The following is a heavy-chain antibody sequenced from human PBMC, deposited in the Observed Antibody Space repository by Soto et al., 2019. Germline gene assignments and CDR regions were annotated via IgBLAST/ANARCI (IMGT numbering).Heavy chain of an antibody. CDR2: IYYSGST. Sequence: PSETLSLTCTVSGGSISSGDYYWSWIRPPPGQGLVWIGYIYYSGSTYYNPSRKSRVTISVDTSKNQFSLKLSSVTAADPAVYYWAREVRDSSGYYYWGGTAYYYSGMDDWGQGTTVTVSS. J-gene: IGHJ6*02. CDR1: GGSISSGDYY. V-gene: IGHV4-30-4*01. D-gene: IGHD3-22*01. CDR3: AREVRDSSGYYYWGGTAYYYSGMDD.